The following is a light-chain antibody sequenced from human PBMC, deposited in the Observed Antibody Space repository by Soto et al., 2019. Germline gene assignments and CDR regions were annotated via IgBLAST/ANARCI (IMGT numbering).Light chain of an antibody. CDR2: RAS. J-gene: IGKJ1*01. CDR1: QSVTGD. CDR3: QQYNKWPWT. Sequence: IVMTQSPSTLSVSPGESATLSCWASQSVTGDLAWYQQQPGQAPKLFIYRASTRDTGVPARFSGSGSGTEFTLTISSLQSEDFAIYYCQQYNKWPWTFGQGTRV. V-gene: IGKV3-15*01.